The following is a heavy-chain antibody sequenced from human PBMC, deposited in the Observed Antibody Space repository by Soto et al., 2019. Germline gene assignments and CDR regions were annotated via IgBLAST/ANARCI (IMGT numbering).Heavy chain of an antibody. CDR1: GYTFTRYR. D-gene: IGHD5-18*01. CDR2: ISAYNGNT. Sequence: ASVNGSCKASGYTFTRYRISWVREAPGQGLEWMGWISAYNGNTNYAQKLQGRVTMTTDTSTSTAYMELRSLRSDDTAVYYCATGRYSYGWGFYYYGMDVWGQGTTVTVSS. V-gene: IGHV1-18*01. CDR3: ATGRYSYGWGFYYYGMDV. J-gene: IGHJ6*02.